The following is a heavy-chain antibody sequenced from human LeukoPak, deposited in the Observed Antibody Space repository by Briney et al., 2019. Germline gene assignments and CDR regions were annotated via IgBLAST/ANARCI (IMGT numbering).Heavy chain of an antibody. Sequence: GGSLRLSCAASGFTFGSYTMNWVRQAPGKGLEWVSSVSSRSTYIYYADSVKGRFTISRDNVKNSMYLQMNSLRAEDTAVYYCARGIQLWYTDYWGQGTLVTVSS. J-gene: IGHJ4*02. CDR2: VSSRSTYI. D-gene: IGHD5-18*01. V-gene: IGHV3-21*01. CDR3: ARGIQLWYTDY. CDR1: GFTFGSYT.